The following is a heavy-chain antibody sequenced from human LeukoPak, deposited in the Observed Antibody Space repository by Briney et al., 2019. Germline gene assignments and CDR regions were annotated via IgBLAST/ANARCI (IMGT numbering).Heavy chain of an antibody. J-gene: IGHJ4*02. CDR2: ISAYNGNT. D-gene: IGHD3-10*01. CDR3: ARDRAPYGSGSYGGFDY. Sequence: ASVKVSCKTSGYTVTTYGISWVRQAPGQGLEWMGWISAYNGNTNYAQKLQGRVTMTTDTSTSTAYMELRSLRSDDTAVYYCARDRAPYGSGSYGGFDYWGQGTLVTVSS. CDR1: GYTVTTYG. V-gene: IGHV1-18*01.